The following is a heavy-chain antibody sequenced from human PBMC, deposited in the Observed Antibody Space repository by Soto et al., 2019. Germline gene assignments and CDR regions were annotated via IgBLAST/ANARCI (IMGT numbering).Heavy chain of an antibody. CDR1: GFSFDRYL. CDR2: IKQDGSEK. D-gene: IGHD3-9*01. V-gene: IGHV3-7*05. J-gene: IGHJ3*01. Sequence: PGGSLRLSCAAPGFSFDRYLMNWVRQAPGKGLEWVANIKQDGSEKNYVDSVEGRFTISRDNAKSSLYLQMNSLRAEDTAVYYCAREPRFWTGTTDAFDVWGQGAMVTVSS. CDR3: AREPRFWTGTTDAFDV.